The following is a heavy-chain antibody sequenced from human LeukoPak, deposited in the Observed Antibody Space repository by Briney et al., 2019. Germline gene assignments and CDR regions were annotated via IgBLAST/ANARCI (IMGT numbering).Heavy chain of an antibody. CDR3: ARYGSYSSSWYFDY. D-gene: IGHD6-13*01. V-gene: IGHV4-39*01. J-gene: IGHJ4*02. Sequence: SETLSLTCTVSGGSISSSSYYWGWIRQSPGKGLEWIGSIFHSGSTYYDPSLKSRVTISVDTSKNQFSLKLSSVTAADTAVSYCARYGSYSSSWYFDYWGQGTLVTVSS. CDR2: IFHSGST. CDR1: GGSISSSSYY.